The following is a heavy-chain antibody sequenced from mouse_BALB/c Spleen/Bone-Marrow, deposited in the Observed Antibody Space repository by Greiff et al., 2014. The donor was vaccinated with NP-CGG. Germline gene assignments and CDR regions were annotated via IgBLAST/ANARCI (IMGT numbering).Heavy chain of an antibody. CDR1: GFTFSSYG. D-gene: IGHD2-4*01. Sequence: DVKLVESGGGLVQPGGSLKISCAASGFTFSSYGMSWVRQTPDKRLDLVATINSNGGSTYYPDSVKGRFTISRDNAKNTLYLQMSGPKSEDTAMYYCARDNYYDYDGFAYWGQGTLVTVSA. CDR2: INSNGGST. CDR3: ARDNYYDYDGFAY. J-gene: IGHJ3*01. V-gene: IGHV5-6-3*01.